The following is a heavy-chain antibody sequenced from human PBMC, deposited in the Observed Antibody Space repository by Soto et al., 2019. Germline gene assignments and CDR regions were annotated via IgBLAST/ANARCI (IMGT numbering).Heavy chain of an antibody. CDR1: GFTFSSYG. CDR2: ISYDGSNE. V-gene: IGHV3-30*18. D-gene: IGHD2-2*01. J-gene: IGHJ4*02. Sequence: PGGSLRLSCAASGFTFSSYGMHWVRQAPGKGLEWVALISYDGSNEYYVDTVKGRFTISRDNSKNTLFLQMNSLRPEDTAVYYCAKDPRTPGYFDSWGQGTKVTVSS. CDR3: AKDPRTPGYFDS.